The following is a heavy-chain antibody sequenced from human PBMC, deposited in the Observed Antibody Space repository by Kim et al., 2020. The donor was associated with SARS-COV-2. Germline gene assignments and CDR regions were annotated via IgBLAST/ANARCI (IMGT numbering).Heavy chain of an antibody. D-gene: IGHD3-9*01. Sequence: ADSVKGRITISRDNAKNSLYLQMNRLRAEDTAVYYCAFAEGYDILTGLDYWGQGTLVTVSS. J-gene: IGHJ4*02. V-gene: IGHV3-48*03. CDR3: AFAEGYDILTGLDY.